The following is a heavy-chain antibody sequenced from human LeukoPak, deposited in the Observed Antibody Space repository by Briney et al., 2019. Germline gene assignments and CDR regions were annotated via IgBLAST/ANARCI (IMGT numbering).Heavy chain of an antibody. CDR2: ISAYNGNT. V-gene: IGHV1-18*01. J-gene: IGHJ4*02. CDR1: GYTFTSYG. CDR3: ARPHDYGDYSFEVYFDY. D-gene: IGHD4-17*01. Sequence: ASVKVSCQASGYTFTSYGISWVRQAPGQGLEWMGWISAYNGNTNYAQKLQGRVTMTTDTSTSTAYMELRSLRSDDTAVYYCARPHDYGDYSFEVYFDYWGQGTLVTVSS.